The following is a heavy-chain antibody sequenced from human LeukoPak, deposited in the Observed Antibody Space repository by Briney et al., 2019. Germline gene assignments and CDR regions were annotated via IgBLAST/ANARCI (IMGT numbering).Heavy chain of an antibody. CDR2: IYHSGST. J-gene: IGHJ4*02. CDR3: ASDYGDYVFDY. D-gene: IGHD4-17*01. Sequence: SETLSLTCTVSGGSISSYSWSWIRQPPGKGLEWIGYIYHSGSTYYNPSLKSRVTISVDRSKNQFSLKLSSVTAADTAVYYCASDYGDYVFDYWGQGTLVTVSS. CDR1: GGSISSYS. V-gene: IGHV4-30-2*01.